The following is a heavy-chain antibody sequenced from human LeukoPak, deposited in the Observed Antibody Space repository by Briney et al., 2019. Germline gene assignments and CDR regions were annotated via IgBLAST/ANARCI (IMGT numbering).Heavy chain of an antibody. V-gene: IGHV3-30*02. CDR3: AKDGYNYGGNLDY. CDR1: GFTFSSYG. CDR2: IRFDGNDK. J-gene: IGHJ4*02. Sequence: GGSLRLSCAASGFTFSSYGMHWVRQAPGKGREGGTLIRFDGNDKYYADSVKGRFTISRDNSKHTLYLQMNSLRAEDTAVYYCAKDGYNYGGNLDYWGQGTLVTVSS. D-gene: IGHD5-18*01.